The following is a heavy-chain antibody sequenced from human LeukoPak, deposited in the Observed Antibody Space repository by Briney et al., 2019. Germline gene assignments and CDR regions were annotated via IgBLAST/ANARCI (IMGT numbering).Heavy chain of an antibody. D-gene: IGHD3-10*01. CDR3: ARDWVGSGNYGMDV. CDR2: IYYSGST. V-gene: IGHV4-59*01. Sequence: SETLSLTCTVSGGSISSYYWSWIRQPPGKGLEWIGYIYYSGSTDYNPSLKSRVTISVDTSKNQFSLKLSSVTAADTAVYYCARDWVGSGNYGMDVWGQGTTVTVSS. CDR1: GGSISSYY. J-gene: IGHJ6*02.